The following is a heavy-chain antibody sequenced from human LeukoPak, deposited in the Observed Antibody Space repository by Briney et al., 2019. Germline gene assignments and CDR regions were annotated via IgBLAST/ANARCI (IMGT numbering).Heavy chain of an antibody. CDR3: ARGGLKWELLPARARKSYYFDY. CDR2: INHRGGT. D-gene: IGHD1-26*01. Sequence: SETLSLTCAFYGGSFSGYYWSWIRQPPGKGLEWIGEINHRGGTKYNPSLKSRVTISVETSKNQFSLKLSSVTAADTAVYYCARGGLKWELLPARARKSYYFDYWGQGTLVTVSS. J-gene: IGHJ4*02. CDR1: GGSFSGYY. V-gene: IGHV4-34*01.